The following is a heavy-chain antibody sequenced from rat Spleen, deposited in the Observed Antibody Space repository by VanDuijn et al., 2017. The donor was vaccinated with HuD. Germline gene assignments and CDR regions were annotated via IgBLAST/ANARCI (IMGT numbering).Heavy chain of an antibody. CDR3: ARPLTDLDY. Sequence: EVRLVESGGGLVQPGRSMKLSCSASGFTFSKYYMAWVRQAPTKGLEWVASITTGGSNTYYRDSVKGRFTISRDDAKSTLYLQMDSLRSDDTATYYCARPLTDLDYWGRGVMVTVSS. D-gene: IGHD1-11*01. CDR2: ITTGGSNT. CDR1: GFTFSKYY. J-gene: IGHJ2*01. V-gene: IGHV5-25*01.